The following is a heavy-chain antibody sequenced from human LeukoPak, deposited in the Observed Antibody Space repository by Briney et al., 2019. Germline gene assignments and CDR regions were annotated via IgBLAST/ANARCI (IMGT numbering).Heavy chain of an antibody. CDR2: IYHSGST. J-gene: IGHJ4*02. V-gene: IGHV4-59*01. D-gene: IGHD5-12*01. CDR3: ARDGYSGSDAL. Sequence: SETLSLTCAVYGGSFSGYYWSWLRQPPGKGLEWIGYIYHSGSTNYNPSLKSRVTISVDTSQNQFYLKLSSVTAADTAVYYCARDGYSGSDALWGQGTLVTVSS. CDR1: GGSFSGYY.